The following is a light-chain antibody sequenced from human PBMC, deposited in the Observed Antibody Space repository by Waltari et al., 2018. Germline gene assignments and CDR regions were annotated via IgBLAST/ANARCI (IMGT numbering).Light chain of an antibody. CDR3: QQSYSTPQA. CDR1: QSISSY. J-gene: IGKJ1*01. CDR2: AAS. V-gene: IGKV1-39*01. Sequence: DIQMTQSPSSLSASVGDRVTITCRASQSISSYLNWYQQKPGKAPKLLIYAASSLQSRVPSSFSGSGSGTDFTLTISSLQPEDFATYYCQQSYSTPQAFGQGTKVEIK.